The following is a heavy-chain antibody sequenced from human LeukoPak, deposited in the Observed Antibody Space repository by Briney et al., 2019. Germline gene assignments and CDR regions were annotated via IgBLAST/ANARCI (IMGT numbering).Heavy chain of an antibody. CDR2: IYYTGNT. J-gene: IGHJ4*02. D-gene: IGHD3-9*01. V-gene: IGHV4-59*12. Sequence: SETLSLTCTVSRGSIRGYYWSWIRQAPGKGLEWVGYIYYTGNTNYNPSLKSRVTISVDTSKNQFSLKLSSVTAADTAVYYCARGVYDILTGYSNRYFDYWGQGTLVTVSS. CDR3: ARGVYDILTGYSNRYFDY. CDR1: RGSIRGYY.